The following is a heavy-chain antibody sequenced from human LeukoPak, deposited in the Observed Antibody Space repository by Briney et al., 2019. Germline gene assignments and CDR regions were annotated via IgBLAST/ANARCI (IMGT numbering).Heavy chain of an antibody. CDR3: ARIDTYYYDSSGYYSAFDI. CDR1: GFTFSSYE. J-gene: IGHJ3*02. Sequence: PGGSLRLSCAASGFTFSSYEMNWVRQAPGKGLEWVSYISGSGSTMYYADSVKGRFTISRDNAKNSLYLQMNSLRAEDTALYYCARIDTYYYDSSGYYSAFDIWGQGTIVTVSS. CDR2: ISGSGSTM. D-gene: IGHD3-22*01. V-gene: IGHV3-48*03.